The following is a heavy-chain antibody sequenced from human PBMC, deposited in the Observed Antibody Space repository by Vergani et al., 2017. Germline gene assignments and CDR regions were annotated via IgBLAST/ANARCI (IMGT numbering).Heavy chain of an antibody. CDR1: GFTFSSAW. CDR3: ATGSYYPYDF. D-gene: IGHD1-26*01. V-gene: IGHV3-15*01. Sequence: EVQPVESGGGLVKPGGSLRLSCTTSGFTFSSAWMSWVRQAPGKGLEWVARIRPKTDGETTDYAAPVKGRFTSSRDDSKNSLYLQMNSLKTEDTAVYYCATGSYYPYDFWGQGTLVTVSS. CDR2: IRPKTDGETT. J-gene: IGHJ4*02.